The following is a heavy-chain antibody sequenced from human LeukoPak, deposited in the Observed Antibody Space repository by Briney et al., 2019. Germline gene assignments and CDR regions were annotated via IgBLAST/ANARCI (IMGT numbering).Heavy chain of an antibody. CDR1: GFTFDDYT. J-gene: IGHJ6*03. V-gene: IGHV3-43*01. D-gene: IGHD3-16*01. Sequence: GGSLRLSCAASGFTFDDYTMSWVRQAPGKGLEWVSLISWDGGSTYYADSVKGRFTISRDNAKNSLYLQMNSLRAEDTAVYYCAIVLGELNSPYYYMDVWGKGTTVTISS. CDR3: AIVLGELNSPYYYMDV. CDR2: ISWDGGST.